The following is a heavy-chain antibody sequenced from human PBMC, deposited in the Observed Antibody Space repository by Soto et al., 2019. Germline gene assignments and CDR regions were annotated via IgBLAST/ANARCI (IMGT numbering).Heavy chain of an antibody. J-gene: IGHJ4*02. Sequence: GGSLRLSCAASGFTFSNYAMSWVRQAPGKGLEWVSAISGSGGSTYYADSMKGRVTISRDNSKNTLYLQMNSLTAEDTAVYYCAKYRGAVGYCSGGGCYSGFDYWGQGTLVTVSS. CDR3: AKYRGAVGYCSGGGCYSGFDY. CDR1: GFTFSNYA. V-gene: IGHV3-23*01. CDR2: ISGSGGST. D-gene: IGHD2-15*01.